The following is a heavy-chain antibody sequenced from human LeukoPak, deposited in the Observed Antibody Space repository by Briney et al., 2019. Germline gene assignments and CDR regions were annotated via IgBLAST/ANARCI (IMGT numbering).Heavy chain of an antibody. CDR1: GGSISSYY. D-gene: IGHD2-15*01. Sequence: SETLSLTCTVSGGSISSYYWSWIRQPPGKGLEWIGYIYYSGSTNYNPSLKSRVTISVDTSKNQFSLKLSSVTAADTAVYYRARVRCSGGSCYLFDYWGQGTLVTVSS. J-gene: IGHJ4*02. CDR3: ARVRCSGGSCYLFDY. CDR2: IYYSGST. V-gene: IGHV4-59*01.